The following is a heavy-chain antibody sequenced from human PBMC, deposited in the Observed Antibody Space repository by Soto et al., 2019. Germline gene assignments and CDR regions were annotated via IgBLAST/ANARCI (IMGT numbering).Heavy chain of an antibody. Sequence: QVQLVESGGGVAQPGRSLRLSCAASGFSFSTYGTHWVRQAPGKGLEWVAVIWYDGSNKYYADSVKGRFTISRDNSKNTLYLQMNSLRAEDTAVYYCARDDCSGGRCYPDYWGQGTLVIVSS. D-gene: IGHD2-15*01. CDR3: ARDDCSGGRCYPDY. CDR2: IWYDGSNK. V-gene: IGHV3-33*01. CDR1: GFSFSTYG. J-gene: IGHJ4*02.